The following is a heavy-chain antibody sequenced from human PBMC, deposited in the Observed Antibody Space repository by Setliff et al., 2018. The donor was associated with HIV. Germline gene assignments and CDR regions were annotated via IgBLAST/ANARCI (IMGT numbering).Heavy chain of an antibody. Sequence: KTSETLSLTCTVSGGSISSSSYYWGWIRQPPGKGLEWMGSIYYSGSTYYNPSLKSRVTISVDTSKNQFSLKLSSVTAADTAVYYCACGAAAGTDYYYYYYMDVWGKGTTVTVSS. D-gene: IGHD6-13*01. CDR1: GGSISSSSYY. J-gene: IGHJ6*03. V-gene: IGHV4-39*01. CDR3: ACGAAAGTDYYYYYYMDV. CDR2: IYYSGST.